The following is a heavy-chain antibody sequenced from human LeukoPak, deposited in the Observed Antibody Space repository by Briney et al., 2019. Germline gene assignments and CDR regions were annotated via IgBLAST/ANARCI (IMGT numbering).Heavy chain of an antibody. CDR2: IYTSGST. D-gene: IGHD3-22*01. V-gene: IGHV4-61*02. J-gene: IGHJ6*03. CDR3: ARDLSYYYDSSGPINYYYYMDV. Sequence: PSQTLSLTCTVSGGSISSGSYYWSWIRQPAGKGLEWIGRIYTSGSTNYNPSLKSRVTISVDTSKNPFSLKLSSVTAADTAVYYCARDLSYYYDSSGPINYYYYMDVWGKGTTVTVSS. CDR1: GGSISSGSYY.